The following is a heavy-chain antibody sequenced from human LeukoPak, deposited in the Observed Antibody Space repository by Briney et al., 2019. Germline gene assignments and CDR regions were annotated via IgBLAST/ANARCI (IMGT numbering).Heavy chain of an antibody. J-gene: IGHJ4*02. CDR1: GFTFGDYA. V-gene: IGHV3-49*04. CDR3: TRDRTYSGSYSEGYYFDY. CDR2: IRSKAHGGTT. Sequence: PGGSLRLSCTASGFTFGDYAMSWVRQAPGKGLEWVGFIRSKAHGGTTEYAASVKGRFTISRDDSKSIAYLQMNSLKTEDTAVYYCTRDRTYSGSYSEGYYFDYWGQGTLVTVSS. D-gene: IGHD1-26*01.